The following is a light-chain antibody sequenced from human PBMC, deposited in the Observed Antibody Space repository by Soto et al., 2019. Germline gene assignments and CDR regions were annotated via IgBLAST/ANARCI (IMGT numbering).Light chain of an antibody. CDR3: AAWDDSLSGYV. CDR1: SSNIGSSY. CDR2: RNN. Sequence: QPVLTQPPSASGTPGQRVTISCSGSSSNIGSSYVYWYQHLPGTAPKLLVNRNNERPSWVPGRFSGSKSGTSASLAITEIRSEDEADYYCAAWDDSLSGYVFGTGTKLTVL. J-gene: IGLJ1*01. V-gene: IGLV1-47*01.